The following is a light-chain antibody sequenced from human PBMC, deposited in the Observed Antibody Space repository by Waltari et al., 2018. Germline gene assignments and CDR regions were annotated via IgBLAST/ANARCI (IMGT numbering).Light chain of an antibody. CDR2: LGS. J-gene: IGKJ2*01. CDR3: MQALQTPYT. Sequence: DIVMTQSPLSLPVTPGEPASISCRSSQSLLHSNGKSFFDWYLQRPGQSPPLLIYLGSNRASGVPDRFSGSRSGTDFTLKISRVEAEDVGVYYCMQALQTPYTFGQGTKLEIK. CDR1: QSLLHSNGKSF. V-gene: IGKV2-28*01.